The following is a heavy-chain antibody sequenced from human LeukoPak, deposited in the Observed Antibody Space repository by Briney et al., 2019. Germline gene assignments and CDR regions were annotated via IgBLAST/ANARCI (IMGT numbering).Heavy chain of an antibody. CDR3: ASRPKGGATYFDY. D-gene: IGHD1-26*01. V-gene: IGHV4-59*01. CDR1: GASISSYY. CDR2: MYYSGST. J-gene: IGHJ4*02. Sequence: SETLSLTCTVSGASISSYYWSWIRQPPGKGLEWIGYMYYSGSTNYNPSLKSRVTTSIDTSKNQFSLNLTSVTAADTAVYYCASRPKGGATYFDYWGQGTLVTVSS.